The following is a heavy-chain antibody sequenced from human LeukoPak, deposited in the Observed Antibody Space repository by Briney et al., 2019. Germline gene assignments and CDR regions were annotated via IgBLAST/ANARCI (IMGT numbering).Heavy chain of an antibody. V-gene: IGHV4-4*07. Sequence: KPSETLSLTCTVSGGSISNWYWSWFRQPAGKGLEWIGRIYTSGSTIYNPSLKSRVTMSVDTSTNQISLRLTSVTAADTAMYYCARKLASSTLKAGAFDIWGQGTMV. CDR1: GGSISNWY. D-gene: IGHD2-2*01. CDR3: ARKLASSTLKAGAFDI. CDR2: IYTSGST. J-gene: IGHJ3*02.